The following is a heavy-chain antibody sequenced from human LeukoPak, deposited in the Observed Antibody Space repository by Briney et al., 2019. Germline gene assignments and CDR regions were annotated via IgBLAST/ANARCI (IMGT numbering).Heavy chain of an antibody. J-gene: IGHJ6*02. Sequence: SETLSLTCTVSGGSISGYYWSWIRQPPGKGLEWIGYIYYSGSTNYNPSLKSRVTISVDTSKNQFSLKLSSVTAADTAVYYCARDSLDSSGRLMDVWGQGTTVTVSS. CDR2: IYYSGST. D-gene: IGHD6-19*01. CDR3: ARDSLDSSGRLMDV. V-gene: IGHV4-59*01. CDR1: GGSISGYY.